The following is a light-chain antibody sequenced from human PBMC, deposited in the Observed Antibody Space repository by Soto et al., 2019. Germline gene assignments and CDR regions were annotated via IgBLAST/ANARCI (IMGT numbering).Light chain of an antibody. V-gene: IGKV3-20*01. Sequence: GLTQSPGTVSLSPGERATLSCRASQSVSSSYLAWYQQKPGQAPRLLIYGASSRATGIPDRFSGSGSGTDFTLTISRLEPEDFAVYYCQQYGSSPPWTFGQGAKVDIK. CDR1: QSVSSSY. CDR2: GAS. CDR3: QQYGSSPPWT. J-gene: IGKJ1*01.